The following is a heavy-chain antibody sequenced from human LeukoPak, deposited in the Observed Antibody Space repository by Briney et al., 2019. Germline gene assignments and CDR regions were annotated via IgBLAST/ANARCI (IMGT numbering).Heavy chain of an antibody. CDR3: ARGRRGPNCSGGSCLLDY. CDR2: ISWNSGSV. Sequence: PGRSLRLPCAASGFTFDDYAMHWVRQAPGKGLEWVSGISWNSGSVGYADSVKGRFTISRDNAKNSLYLQMNSLRAEDTAVYYCARGRRGPNCSGGSCLLDYWGQGTLVTVSS. J-gene: IGHJ4*02. CDR1: GFTFDDYA. D-gene: IGHD2-15*01. V-gene: IGHV3-9*01.